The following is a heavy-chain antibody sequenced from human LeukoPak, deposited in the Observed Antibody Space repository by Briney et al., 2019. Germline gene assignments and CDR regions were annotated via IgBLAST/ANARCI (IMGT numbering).Heavy chain of an antibody. CDR2: IIPIFGTA. D-gene: IGHD6-13*01. CDR3: AKEKKAFGYSSSYDY. J-gene: IGHJ4*02. CDR1: GGTFSSYA. V-gene: IGHV1-69*13. Sequence: ASVKVSCKASGGTFSSYAISWVRQAPGQGLEWMGGIIPIFGTANYAQKFQGRVTITADESTSTAYMELSSLRSEDTAVYYCAKEKKAFGYSSSYDYWGQGTLVTVSS.